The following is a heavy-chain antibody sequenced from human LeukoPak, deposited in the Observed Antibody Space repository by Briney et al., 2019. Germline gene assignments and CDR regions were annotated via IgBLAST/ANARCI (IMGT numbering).Heavy chain of an antibody. Sequence: KPSETLSLTCTVSGDTISSYYWSWIRQSPGKGLEWIGYIYYSESTYYNPSLKSRVTTSVDTSKNQFSLKLTSVTAADTAVYYCARGLLKGQLHLGYSYYMDVWGKGTTITVYS. V-gene: IGHV4-59*13. J-gene: IGHJ6*03. CDR2: IYYSEST. CDR3: ARGLLKGQLHLGYSYYMDV. CDR1: GDTISSYY. D-gene: IGHD2-2*01.